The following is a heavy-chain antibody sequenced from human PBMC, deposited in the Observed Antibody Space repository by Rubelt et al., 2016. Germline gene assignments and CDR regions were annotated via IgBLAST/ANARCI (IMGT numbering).Heavy chain of an antibody. CDR3: ARDVRWSWHFDL. CDR2: IYYSGAT. Sequence: QVQLQESGPGLVKPSETLSLTCTVSGGSVSSGTYYCNWIRQPPGKGLEWIGFIYYSGATNFNPSLTSRVTISVDTSKNTFSLKLRSVTAADTAVDYCARDVRWSWHFDLWGRGTLVTVSS. D-gene: IGHD4-23*01. CDR1: GGSVSSGTYY. V-gene: IGHV4-61*01. J-gene: IGHJ2*01.